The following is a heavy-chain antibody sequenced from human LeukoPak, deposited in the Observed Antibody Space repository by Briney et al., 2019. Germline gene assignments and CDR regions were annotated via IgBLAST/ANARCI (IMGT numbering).Heavy chain of an antibody. Sequence: PGGSLRLSCAASGFIFSDYRMGWVRQAPGKGLEWVSSINTSRDQSHVDSVKGRFTVSRDKAKSSVYLQMDSLRADDTAVYCCARDSYCPNDVCYDYWGQGVLVTVS. CDR3: ARDSYCPNDVCYDY. CDR2: INTSRDQ. D-gene: IGHD2-8*01. CDR1: GFIFSDYR. J-gene: IGHJ4*02. V-gene: IGHV3-69-1*01.